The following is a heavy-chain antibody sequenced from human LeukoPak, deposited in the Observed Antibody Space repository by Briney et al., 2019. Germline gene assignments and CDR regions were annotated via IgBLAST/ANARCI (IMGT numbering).Heavy chain of an antibody. CDR2: IYYSGST. D-gene: IGHD3-10*01. Sequence: SETLSLTCTVSGGSISSGGYYWSWIRQHPGKGLEWIGYIYYSGSTYYNPSLKSRVTISVDTSKNQFSLKLSSVTAADTAVYYCAGTAVRGVTLDYWGQGTLVTVSS. J-gene: IGHJ4*02. CDR1: GGSISSGGYY. CDR3: AGTAVRGVTLDY. V-gene: IGHV4-31*03.